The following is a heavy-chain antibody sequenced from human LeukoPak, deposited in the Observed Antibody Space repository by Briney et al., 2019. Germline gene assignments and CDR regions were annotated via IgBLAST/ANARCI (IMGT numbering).Heavy chain of an antibody. D-gene: IGHD3-10*01. CDR2: ISGSGDST. CDR1: GFTFSSYA. V-gene: IGHV3-23*01. CDR3: AKNQGLWFGELSDY. J-gene: IGHJ4*02. Sequence: GGSLRLSCAASGFTFSSYAMSWVRQAPGKGLEWVSAISGSGDSTYYADSVKGRFTISRDNSKNTLYLQMNSLRAEDTAVYYCAKNQGLWFGELSDYWGQGTLVTVSS.